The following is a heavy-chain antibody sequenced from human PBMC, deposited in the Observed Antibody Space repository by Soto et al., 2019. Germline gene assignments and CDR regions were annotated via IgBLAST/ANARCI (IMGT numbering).Heavy chain of an antibody. Sequence: QDQLVQSGAEVKKPGASVTVSCKASGYSFTNYGITWVRQAPGQGLEWLGWISAFNGNTHYAQKVQGRVTMTTDASTSTAYMELRSQRSDDTAVYYCARDRGVAPPVAGNTHYYYYMDVWGKGTTVTVSS. CDR1: GYSFTNYG. CDR2: ISAFNGNT. CDR3: ARDRGVAPPVAGNTHYYYYMDV. V-gene: IGHV1-18*01. J-gene: IGHJ6*03. D-gene: IGHD6-19*01.